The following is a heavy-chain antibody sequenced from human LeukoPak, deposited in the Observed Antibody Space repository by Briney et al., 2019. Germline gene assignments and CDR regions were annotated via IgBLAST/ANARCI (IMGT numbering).Heavy chain of an antibody. Sequence: PSETLSLTCDVYGGSFSGYYWSWIRQPPGKGLEWIGEINHSGSTNYNPSLKSRVTISVDTSKNQFSLKLSSVTAADTAVYYCARGPVGSSGYYYVCLGAFDIWGQGTMVTVSS. CDR3: ARGPVGSSGYYYVCLGAFDI. CDR2: INHSGST. CDR1: GGSFSGYY. J-gene: IGHJ3*02. D-gene: IGHD3-22*01. V-gene: IGHV4-34*01.